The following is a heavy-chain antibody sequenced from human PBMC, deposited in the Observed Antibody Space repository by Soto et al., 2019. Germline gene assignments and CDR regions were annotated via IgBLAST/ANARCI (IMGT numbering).Heavy chain of an antibody. D-gene: IGHD3-3*01. J-gene: IGHJ4*02. CDR1: GYTFTSYG. CDR2: ISAYNGNT. V-gene: IGHV1-18*01. Sequence: SVQVSCKASGYTFTSYGISWVRQAPGQGLEWMGWISAYNGNTNYAQKLQGRVTMTTDTSTSTAYMELRSLRSDDTAVYYCASDLPKLLYDFLSRLRHRTFDYWCPGTLVTVYS. CDR3: ASDLPKLLYDFLSRLRHRTFDY.